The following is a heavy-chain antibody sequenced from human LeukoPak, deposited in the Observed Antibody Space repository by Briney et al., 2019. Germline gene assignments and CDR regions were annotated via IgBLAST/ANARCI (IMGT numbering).Heavy chain of an antibody. D-gene: IGHD6-13*01. Sequence: GGSLRLSCAASGFTFSSYAMSWVRQAPGKGLEWVSAIIGSGGSTDYADSVKGRFTISRDNSKNTLYLQMNSLRAEDMAVYYCAKGITTAGRSLYGLDFWGQGTTVTVSS. CDR1: GFTFSSYA. V-gene: IGHV3-23*01. J-gene: IGHJ6*02. CDR3: AKGITTAGRSLYGLDF. CDR2: IIGSGGST.